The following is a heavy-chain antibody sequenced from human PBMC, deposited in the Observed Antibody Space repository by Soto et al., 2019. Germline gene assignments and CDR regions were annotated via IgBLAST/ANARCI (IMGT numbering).Heavy chain of an antibody. V-gene: IGHV4-39*01. CDR1: GGSISSSSYY. J-gene: IGHJ4*02. D-gene: IGHD3-9*01. CDR3: ARLHQYYDILTGYSYYFDY. Sequence: SETLSLTCTVSGGSISSSSYYWGWIRQPPGKGLEWIGSIYYSGSTYYNPSLKSRVTISVDTSKNQFSLKLSSVTAADTAVYYCARLHQYYDILTGYSYYFDYWGQGTLVTVPS. CDR2: IYYSGST.